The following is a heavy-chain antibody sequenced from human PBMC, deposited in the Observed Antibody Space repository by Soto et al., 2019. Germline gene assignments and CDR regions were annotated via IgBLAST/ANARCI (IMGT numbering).Heavy chain of an antibody. CDR1: GYSFTSYW. V-gene: IGHV5-51*01. J-gene: IGHJ6*02. CDR3: ARHPRGYDPIGYYYYGMDV. D-gene: IGHD6-25*01. Sequence: PGESLKISCKGSGYSFTSYWIGWVRQMPGKGLEWMGIIYPGDSDTRYSPSFQGQVTISADKSISTAYLQWSSLKASDTAMYYCARHPRGYDPIGYYYYGMDVWGQGTTVTVSS. CDR2: IYPGDSDT.